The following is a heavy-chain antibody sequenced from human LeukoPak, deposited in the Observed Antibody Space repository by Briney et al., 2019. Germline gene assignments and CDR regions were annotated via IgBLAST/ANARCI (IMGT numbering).Heavy chain of an antibody. CDR1: GFTFSTYS. V-gene: IGHV3-66*01. D-gene: IGHD7-27*01. J-gene: IGHJ4*02. Sequence: PGGSLRLSCAASGFTFSTYSMNWVRQAPGKGLEWVSVIYSGGDTYYADSVKGRFTISRDNSKNTLYLQMNSLRVEDTAVYYCARAASNWGSYYFDYWGQGTLVTVSS. CDR3: ARAASNWGSYYFDY. CDR2: IYSGGDT.